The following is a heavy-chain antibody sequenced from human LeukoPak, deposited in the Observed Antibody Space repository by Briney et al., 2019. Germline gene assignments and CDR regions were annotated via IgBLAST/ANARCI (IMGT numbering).Heavy chain of an antibody. Sequence: GGSLRLSCAASGFTFSSYAMHWVRQAPGKGLEWVAAISYDGSNKYYADSVKGRFTISRDNSKNTLYLQMNSLRAEDTAVYYCARGRVRSSSWYRKKLVWFDPWGQGTLVTVSS. CDR1: GFTFSSYA. D-gene: IGHD6-13*01. CDR3: ARGRVRSSSWYRKKLVWFDP. V-gene: IGHV3-30*01. CDR2: ISYDGSNK. J-gene: IGHJ5*02.